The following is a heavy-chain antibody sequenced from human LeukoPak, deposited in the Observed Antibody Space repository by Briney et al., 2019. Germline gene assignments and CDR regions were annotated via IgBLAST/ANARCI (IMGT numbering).Heavy chain of an antibody. D-gene: IGHD3-22*01. J-gene: IGHJ4*02. CDR3: AKEGKLPGYYYDSSGYADY. V-gene: IGHV3-23*01. CDR2: ISGSGGST. Sequence: GGSLRLSCAASGFTFDDYAMHWVRQAPGKGLEWVSAISGSGGSTYYADSVKGRFTISRDNSKNTLYLQMNSLRAEDTAVYYCAKEGKLPGYYYDSSGYADYWGQETLVTVSS. CDR1: GFTFDDYA.